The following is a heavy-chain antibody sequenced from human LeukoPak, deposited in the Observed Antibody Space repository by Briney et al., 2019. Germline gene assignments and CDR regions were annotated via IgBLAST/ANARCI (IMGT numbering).Heavy chain of an antibody. J-gene: IGHJ3*02. CDR3: ARVPVTRPGAFDI. CDR1: GGSISSGGYY. D-gene: IGHD3-16*02. CDR2: IYYSGST. Sequence: SLTLSLTCTVSGGSISSGGYYWSWIRQHPGKGLEWIGYIYYSGSTYYNPSLKSRVTISVDTSKNQFSLKLSSVTAADTAVYYCARVPVTRPGAFDIWGQGTMATVSS. V-gene: IGHV4-31*03.